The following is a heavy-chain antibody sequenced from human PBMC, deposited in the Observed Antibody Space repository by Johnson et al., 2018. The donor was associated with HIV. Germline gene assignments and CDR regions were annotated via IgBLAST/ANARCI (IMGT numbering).Heavy chain of an antibody. J-gene: IGHJ3*02. V-gene: IGHV3-66*01. Sequence: VQLVESGGGLVQPGGSLRLSCAASGFIVSNNYMNWVRQTPGKGLEWVSILHRDGTTYYADSVKGRFTISRDNSKNTLYLQMHSLRAEDTAVYYCARKGWARGAFDIWGQGTMVTVSS. D-gene: IGHD3-16*01. CDR2: LHRDGTT. CDR1: GFIVSNNY. CDR3: ARKGWARGAFDI.